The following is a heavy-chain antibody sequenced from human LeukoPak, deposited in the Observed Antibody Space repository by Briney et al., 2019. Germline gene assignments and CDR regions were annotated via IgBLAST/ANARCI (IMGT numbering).Heavy chain of an antibody. J-gene: IGHJ5*02. V-gene: IGHV3-20*04. Sequence: GGSLRLSCAASGFTFDDYGMSWVRQAPGKGLEWVSGINWNGGSTGYADSVKGRFTISRDNSKNTLYLQMNSLRAEDTAVYYCAKDGNELRYFDWLFPPHNWFDPWGQGTLVTVSS. D-gene: IGHD3-9*01. CDR2: INWNGGST. CDR3: AKDGNELRYFDWLFPPHNWFDP. CDR1: GFTFDDYG.